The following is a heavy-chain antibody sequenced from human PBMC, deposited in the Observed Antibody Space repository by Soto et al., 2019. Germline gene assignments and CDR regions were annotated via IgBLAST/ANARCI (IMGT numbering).Heavy chain of an antibody. CDR2: IYYSGST. CDR1: GGSISSSSYY. Sequence: SETLSLTCTVSGGSISSSSYYWGWIRQPPGKGLEWIGSIYYSGSTYYNPSLKSRVTISVDTSKNQFSLKLSSVTAADTAVYYCASRGTAGRNFDYWGQGTLVTVSS. D-gene: IGHD1-1*01. V-gene: IGHV4-39*01. J-gene: IGHJ4*02. CDR3: ASRGTAGRNFDY.